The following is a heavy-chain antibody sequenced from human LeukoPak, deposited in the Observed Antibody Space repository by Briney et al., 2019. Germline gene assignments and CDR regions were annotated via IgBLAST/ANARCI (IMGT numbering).Heavy chain of an antibody. V-gene: IGHV3-48*02. J-gene: IGHJ4*02. Sequence: AGSLRFSCAASGFTFSSYSMNRLRQAPGKGLEWASYISSSSSTIFYADSVKGRVTISRDNAKNSLYLQMHSLRDEDTAVYYCARAWYSWGYYFDYWGQGTLVTVSS. CDR1: GFTFSSYS. D-gene: IGHD1-26*01. CDR3: ARAWYSWGYYFDY. CDR2: ISSSSSTI.